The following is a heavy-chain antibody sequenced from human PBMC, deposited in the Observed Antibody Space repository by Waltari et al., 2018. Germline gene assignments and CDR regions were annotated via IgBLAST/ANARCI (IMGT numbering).Heavy chain of an antibody. CDR1: GYTFTDYY. J-gene: IGHJ5*02. D-gene: IGHD3-10*01. CDR2: VVPEDGET. Sequence: EVQLVQSGAEVKKHGATVKISCKASGYTFTDYYMHWVPQAPGKGRERMGRVVPEDGETIYAEKVQSRVTRTADTSTDTAYMELSSLRSEDTAVYYCATDGLLWFGEFPNWFDPWGQGTLVTVSS. CDR3: ATDGLLWFGEFPNWFDP. V-gene: IGHV1-69-2*01.